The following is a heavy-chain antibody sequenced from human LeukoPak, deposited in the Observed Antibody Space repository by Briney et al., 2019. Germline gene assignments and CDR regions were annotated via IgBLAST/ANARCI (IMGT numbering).Heavy chain of an antibody. V-gene: IGHV4-59*08. CDR1: GVSISGYY. J-gene: IGHJ2*01. D-gene: IGHD5-18*01. Sequence: SETLSLTCTVSGVSISGYYWGWIRQPPGKGLEWSGYIYHTGSTSYNPSLKSRVTISVDTSKNQFSVTLSSVTAADTAVYYCARKGGEYSYGSFWYFDLWGRGTLVTVSS. CDR3: ARKGGEYSYGSFWYFDL. CDR2: IYHTGST.